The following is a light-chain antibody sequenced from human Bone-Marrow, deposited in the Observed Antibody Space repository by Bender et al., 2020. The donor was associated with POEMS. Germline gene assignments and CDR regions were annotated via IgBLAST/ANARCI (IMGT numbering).Light chain of an antibody. CDR1: SSDFDSHGL. J-gene: IGLJ2*01. CDR3: CSYAGNVL. CDR2: EGI. Sequence: QSALTQPASVSGSPGQSITISCTGPSSDFDSHGLVSWYQQSPGKAPKLIIYEGIKRPSGVSSRFSGSKSGNTASLTISGLQSDDEAHYYCCSYAGNVLFGGGTKLTVL. V-gene: IGLV2-23*01.